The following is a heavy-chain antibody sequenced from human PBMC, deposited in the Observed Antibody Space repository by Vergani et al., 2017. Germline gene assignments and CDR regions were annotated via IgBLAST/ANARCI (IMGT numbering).Heavy chain of an antibody. CDR2: INTNTGNQ. J-gene: IGHJ6*02. CDR3: ARLRSAVVRGVQGATYYYYGLDV. V-gene: IGHV7-4-1*02. D-gene: IGHD3-10*01. Sequence: QVQLVQSGSELKKPGASVKISCKTSGYSFTNYAINWLRQAPGQGLEWMGKINTNTGNQTYAQGFTGRFVFSLDRPASAANLQISGLKTEDTAVYFCARLRSAVVRGVQGATYYYYGLDVWGQGTTVNVSS. CDR1: GYSFTNYA.